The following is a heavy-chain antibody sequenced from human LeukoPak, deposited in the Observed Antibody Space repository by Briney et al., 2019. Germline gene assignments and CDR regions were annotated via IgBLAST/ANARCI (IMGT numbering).Heavy chain of an antibody. CDR3: ARVRKDTAMAGGNY. CDR1: GFTFSIYS. CDR2: VKQDINEK. Sequence: GGSLRLSCVASGFTFSIYSMGWVRQAPGKGLEWVASVKQDINEKYYMDSVKGRFTISRDNAKNSLYLQMNSLRAEDTAVYYCARVRKDTAMAGGNYWGQGTLVTVSS. V-gene: IGHV3-7*01. D-gene: IGHD5-18*01. J-gene: IGHJ4*02.